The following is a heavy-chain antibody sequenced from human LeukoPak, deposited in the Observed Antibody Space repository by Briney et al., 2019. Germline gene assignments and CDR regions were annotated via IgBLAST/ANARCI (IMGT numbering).Heavy chain of an antibody. D-gene: IGHD3-22*01. V-gene: IGHV1-46*01. CDR3: ARDGDYYDSSGWCDY. CDR1: GYTFTSYY. J-gene: IGHJ4*02. CDR2: INPSGGST. Sequence: GASVKVSCKASGYTFTSYYMHWVRQAPGQGLEWMGIINPSGGSTSYAQKFQGRVTMARDMSTSTVYMELSSLRSEDTAVYYCARDGDYYDSSGWCDYWGQGTLVTVSS.